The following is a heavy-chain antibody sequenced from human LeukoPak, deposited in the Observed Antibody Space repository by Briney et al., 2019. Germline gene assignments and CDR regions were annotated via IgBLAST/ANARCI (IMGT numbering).Heavy chain of an antibody. V-gene: IGHV1-8*01. D-gene: IGHD5-12*01. CDR2: MNPNSGNT. CDR3: ARGLGGYGRVLQPNGRRYFDY. Sequence: GASVKVSCKASGYTFTSYDINWVRQATGQGLEWMGWMNPNSGNTGYAQKFQGRVTMTRNTSISTAYMELSSLRSEDTAVYYCARGLGGYGRVLQPNGRRYFDYWGQGTLVTVSS. J-gene: IGHJ4*02. CDR1: GYTFTSYD.